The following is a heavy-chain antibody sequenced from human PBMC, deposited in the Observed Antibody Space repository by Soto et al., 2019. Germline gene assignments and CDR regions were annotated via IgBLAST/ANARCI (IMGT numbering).Heavy chain of an antibody. Sequence: GRSLRRSCTAAGFTCGDYAMSWFRHAPGKGIEWVGYIRSKAYGGTTEYAASVKGRFTISRDDSKSIAYLQMNSLKTEDTAVYYCTRDLELLGYYYYGMDVWGQGTTVTVSS. D-gene: IGHD1-26*01. J-gene: IGHJ6*02. V-gene: IGHV3-49*03. CDR3: TRDLELLGYYYYGMDV. CDR2: IRSKAYGGTT. CDR1: GFTCGDYA.